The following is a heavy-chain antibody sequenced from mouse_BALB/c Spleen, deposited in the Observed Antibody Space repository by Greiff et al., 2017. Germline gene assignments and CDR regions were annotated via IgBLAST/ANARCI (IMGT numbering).Heavy chain of an antibody. J-gene: IGHJ3*01. CDR2: ISYSDST. D-gene: IGHD1-1*01. Sequence: EVKLMQSGPSLVKPSHSLSLSCSVTGYTITSGYWNWVRKFPGNKLEYIGYISYSDSTYYYPSHKSRISIIRDTSTNQYYLKLNSVTTEDTTTYYYAGSEDYYGRSQFDYWGRGTMVTVSA. V-gene: IGHV3-8*02. CDR3: AGSEDYYGRSQFDY. CDR1: GYTITSGY.